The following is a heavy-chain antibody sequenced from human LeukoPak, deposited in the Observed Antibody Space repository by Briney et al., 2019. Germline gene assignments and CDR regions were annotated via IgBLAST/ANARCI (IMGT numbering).Heavy chain of an antibody. V-gene: IGHV1-69*05. CDR2: IIPIFGTA. J-gene: IGHJ4*02. CDR3: ARDGGYYYDSSGYYAYYFDY. Sequence: SVKVSXKASGGTFSSYAISWVRQAPGQGLEWMGGIIPIFGTANYAQKFQGRVTITTDESTSTAYMELSSLRSEDTAVYYCARDGGYYYDSSGYYAYYFDYWGQGTLVTVSS. D-gene: IGHD3-22*01. CDR1: GGTFSSYA.